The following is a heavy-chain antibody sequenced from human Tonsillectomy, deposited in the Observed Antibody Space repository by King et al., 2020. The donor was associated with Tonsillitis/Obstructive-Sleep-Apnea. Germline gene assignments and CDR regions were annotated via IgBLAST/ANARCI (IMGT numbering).Heavy chain of an antibody. V-gene: IGHV2-5*02. D-gene: IGHD4-11*01. CDR2: IYWDDDK. J-gene: IGHJ4*02. CDR1: GFSLSTSGVG. Sequence: TLKESGPTLVKPTQTLTLTCTFSGFSLSTSGVGVGWIRQPPGKALEWLALIYWDDDKRYRPSLKSRLTITKDTSKNQVVLTMTNMDPVDTATDYCAHFYSRKPYPYLLFFAYWGQGTLVTVSS. CDR3: AHFYSRKPYPYLLFFAY.